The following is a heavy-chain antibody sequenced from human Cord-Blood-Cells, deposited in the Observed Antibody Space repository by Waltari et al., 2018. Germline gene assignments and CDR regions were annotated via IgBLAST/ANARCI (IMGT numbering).Heavy chain of an antibody. Sequence: QVQLQESGPGLVKPSETLSLTCTVSGGSISSYYWSWIRQPPGKGLEWIGYVYYSGSNNYNHSLKSRVTISVDTSKNKCSLKLSSVTAADTAVYYCARAITGTTFDYWGQGTLVTVSS. J-gene: IGHJ4*02. CDR3: ARAITGTTFDY. CDR1: GGSISSYY. V-gene: IGHV4-59*01. D-gene: IGHD1-7*01. CDR2: VYYSGSN.